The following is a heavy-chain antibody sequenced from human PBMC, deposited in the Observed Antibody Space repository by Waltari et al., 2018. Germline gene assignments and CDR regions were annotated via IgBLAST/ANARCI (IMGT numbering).Heavy chain of an antibody. Sequence: EVQLVESGGGLVQPGRSLRLSCTASGFTFGDYAMSWVRQAPGKGLEWVGFIRSKAYGGTTEYAASVKGRFTISRDDSKSIAYLQMNSLKTEDTAVYYCTTYYYDSSGYYHDYWGQGTLVTVSS. J-gene: IGHJ4*02. D-gene: IGHD3-22*01. V-gene: IGHV3-49*04. CDR1: GFTFGDYA. CDR3: TTYYYDSSGYYHDY. CDR2: IRSKAYGGTT.